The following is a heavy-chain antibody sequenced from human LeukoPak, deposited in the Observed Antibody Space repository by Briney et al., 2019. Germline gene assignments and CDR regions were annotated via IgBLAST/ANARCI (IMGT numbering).Heavy chain of an antibody. CDR3: ARREFTTSSGNYYFDY. CDR1: GVSISSTNYY. Sequence: SETLSLTCTVSGVSISSTNYYWGWIRQPPGKGLEWIGTISYGGSTYCNPSLKSRVTISIDTSKNQFSLNLSSVTAADTAVYFCARREFTTSSGNYYFDYWGQGTLVTVSS. D-gene: IGHD6-6*01. J-gene: IGHJ4*02. CDR2: ISYGGST. V-gene: IGHV4-39*01.